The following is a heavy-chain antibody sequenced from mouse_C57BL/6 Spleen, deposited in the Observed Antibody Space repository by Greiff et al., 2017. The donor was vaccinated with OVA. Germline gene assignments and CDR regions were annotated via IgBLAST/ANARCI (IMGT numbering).Heavy chain of an antibody. CDR2: INPYNGGT. D-gene: IGHD1-1*01. V-gene: IGHV1-19*01. J-gene: IGHJ4*01. Sequence: EVKLEESGPVLVKPGASVKMSCKASGYTFTDYYMNWVKQSHGKSLEWIGVINPYNGGTSYNQKFKGKATLTVDKSSSTAYMELNSLTSEDSAVYYCARRDFSFITTAMDYWGQGTSVTVSS. CDR1: GYTFTDYY. CDR3: ARRDFSFITTAMDY.